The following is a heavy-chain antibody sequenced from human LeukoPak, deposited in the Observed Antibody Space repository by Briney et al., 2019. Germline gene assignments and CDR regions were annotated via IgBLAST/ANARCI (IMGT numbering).Heavy chain of an antibody. CDR2: IKQDGSEK. Sequence: GGPLRLSCAASGFTFSSYWMCWVRQAPGKGLEWVANIKQDGSEKYYVDSVKGRFTISRDNANNSLYLQMNSLRDEDTAVYYCARDLFNSGFLDYWGQGTLVTVSS. CDR1: GFTFSSYW. D-gene: IGHD6-19*01. J-gene: IGHJ4*02. CDR3: ARDLFNSGFLDY. V-gene: IGHV3-7*01.